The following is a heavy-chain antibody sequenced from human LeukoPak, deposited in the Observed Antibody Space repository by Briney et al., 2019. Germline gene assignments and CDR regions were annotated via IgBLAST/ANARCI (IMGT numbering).Heavy chain of an antibody. V-gene: IGHV1-2*02. Sequence: ASVKVSCKASGYTFTGYYMHWVRQAPGQGLEWMAWINPNSGATTYAQKFQGRVTMTRDTSMSTAYMELSRLTSDDTAVYYCARGREWNYYAHYYGMDVWGQGTTVTVSS. J-gene: IGHJ6*02. CDR2: INPNSGAT. CDR1: GYTFTGYY. CDR3: ARGREWNYYAHYYGMDV. D-gene: IGHD3-10*01.